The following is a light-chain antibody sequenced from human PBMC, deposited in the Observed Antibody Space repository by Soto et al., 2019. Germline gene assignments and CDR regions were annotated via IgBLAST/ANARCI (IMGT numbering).Light chain of an antibody. J-gene: IGKJ4*01. CDR3: QQFKSYPLT. V-gene: IGKV3-11*01. Sequence: EVVLTQSPATLSFSPGEIATLYFRASQSVSSYLAWYQQKPGQAPRLLIYDASNRATGIPARFSGSGSGTDFTLTISSLQPEDFATYYCQQFKSYPLTFGGGTKVDIK. CDR1: QSVSSY. CDR2: DAS.